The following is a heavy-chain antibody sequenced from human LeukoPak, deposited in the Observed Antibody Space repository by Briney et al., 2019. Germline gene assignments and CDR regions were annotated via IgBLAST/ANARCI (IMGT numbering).Heavy chain of an antibody. Sequence: PGGSLRLSCAASGFTFSSYGMHWVRQAPGKGLEWVAVISYDGSNKYYADSVKGRFTISRDNSKNTLYLQMNSLRVEDTAVYYCARAYAGSYSGGDYWGQGTLVTVSS. D-gene: IGHD1-26*01. CDR3: ARAYAGSYSGGDY. CDR1: GFTFSSYG. V-gene: IGHV3-30*03. J-gene: IGHJ4*02. CDR2: ISYDGSNK.